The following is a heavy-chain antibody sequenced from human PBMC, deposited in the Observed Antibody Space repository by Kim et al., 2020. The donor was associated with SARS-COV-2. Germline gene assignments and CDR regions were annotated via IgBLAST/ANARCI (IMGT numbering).Heavy chain of an antibody. CDR3: AKARTTMIVVVITTGYYYGMDV. D-gene: IGHD3-22*01. V-gene: IGHV3-23*01. CDR1: GFTFSSYA. Sequence: GGSLRLSCAASGFTFSSYAMSWVRQAPGKGLEWVSAISGSGGSTYYADSVKGRFTISRDNSKNTLDLQMNSMRVEDTAVYYCAKARTTMIVVVITTGYYYGMDVWGQGNTVTV. CDR2: ISGSGGST. J-gene: IGHJ6*02.